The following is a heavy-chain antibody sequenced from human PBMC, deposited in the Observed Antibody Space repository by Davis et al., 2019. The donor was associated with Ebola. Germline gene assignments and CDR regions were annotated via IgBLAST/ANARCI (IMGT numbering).Heavy chain of an antibody. CDR1: GASISSSSSY. CDR2: IMDGGST. CDR3: ARGNDLDYYMDV. V-gene: IGHV4-39*07. J-gene: IGHJ6*03. D-gene: IGHD2-21*02. Sequence: SETLSLTCTVSGASISSSSSYWAWIRQSPGKGLEWIGTIMDGGSTQYSPSVKRRVTISVDTSKNQFSLEVNSVTAADTAVYYCARGNDLDYYMDVWGKGTTVTVSS.